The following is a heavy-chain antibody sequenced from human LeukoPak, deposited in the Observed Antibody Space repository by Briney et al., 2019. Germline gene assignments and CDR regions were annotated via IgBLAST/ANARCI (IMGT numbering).Heavy chain of an antibody. CDR1: GFTFSSYW. CDR2: INGDGSST. J-gene: IGHJ2*01. V-gene: IGHV3-74*01. CDR3: ARGPPWYFDL. Sequence: AGSVRLSCAASGFTFSSYWMHWVRQAPGKGLVWVSRINGDGSSTAYADSVKGRFTISRDNAKNTLYLQMNSLTAEDTAVYYCARGPPWYFDLWGRGALVTVSS. D-gene: IGHD6-25*01.